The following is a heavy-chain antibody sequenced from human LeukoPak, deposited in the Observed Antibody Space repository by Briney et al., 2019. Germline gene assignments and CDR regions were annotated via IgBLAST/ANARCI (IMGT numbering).Heavy chain of an antibody. D-gene: IGHD3-9*01. Sequence: GGSLRLSCAASGFMFTSYWMSWVRQAPGKGLEWVANINQDGSAKYYVDSVKGRFTISRDNAKNSLYLQMNSLRAEDTAVYYCAKDAGVLRYFDWLSHFDYWGQGTLVTVSS. CDR2: INQDGSAK. V-gene: IGHV3-7*01. CDR1: GFMFTSYW. J-gene: IGHJ4*02. CDR3: AKDAGVLRYFDWLSHFDY.